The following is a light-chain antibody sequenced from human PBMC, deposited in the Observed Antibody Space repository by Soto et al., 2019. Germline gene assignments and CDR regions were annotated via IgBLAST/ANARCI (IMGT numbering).Light chain of an antibody. CDR2: GNS. Sequence: QSVLTQPPSVSGAPGQRVTISCTGSSSNIGAGYDVHWYQQLPGTAPKLLIYGNSNRPSGVPDRIYGSKSGTSASLAITGLQAEYDADYYCQSYDSSLRVSVFGGGTKLTVL. V-gene: IGLV1-40*01. CDR3: QSYDSSLRVSV. CDR1: SSNIGAGYD. J-gene: IGLJ2*01.